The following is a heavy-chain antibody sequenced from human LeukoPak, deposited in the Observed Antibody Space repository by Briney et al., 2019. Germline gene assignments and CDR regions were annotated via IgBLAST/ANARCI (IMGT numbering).Heavy chain of an antibody. CDR3: ARDRGRGGLSSAFDI. CDR1: GYTFTDYY. Sequence: ASVKVSCKASGYTFTDYYIRWVRQAPGHGLEWMGWINPNSGGTKFAQKFLGWVTMTRDTSINTAYMVLSRLRSDDTAEYYCARDRGRGGLSSAFDIWGQGTMVTVSS. CDR2: INPNSGGT. J-gene: IGHJ3*02. V-gene: IGHV1-2*04. D-gene: IGHD3-16*01.